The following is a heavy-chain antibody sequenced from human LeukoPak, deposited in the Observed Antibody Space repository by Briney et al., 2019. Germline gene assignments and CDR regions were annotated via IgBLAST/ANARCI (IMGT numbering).Heavy chain of an antibody. CDR1: GFTFSSYW. CDR3: GRGYGGNRLVDY. V-gene: IGHV3-74*01. CDR2: INSDGSIT. J-gene: IGHJ4*02. Sequence: GGSLRLSCAASGFTFSSYWMYWVRQAPGHGQGSVSRINSDGSITTDADSGKGRFTISRDNAKTNLDLQMISLRAEDTAVYYCGRGYGGNRLVDYWGQGTLVTVSS. D-gene: IGHD4/OR15-4a*01.